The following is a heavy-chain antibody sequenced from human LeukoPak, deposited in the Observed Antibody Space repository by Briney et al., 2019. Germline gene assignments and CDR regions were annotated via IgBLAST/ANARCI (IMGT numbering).Heavy chain of an antibody. CDR2: IDAGDGNT. V-gene: IGHV1-3*01. J-gene: IGHJ5*02. CDR1: GYTFTSYG. CDR3: ARVVEGYYGSGSYATSFDP. Sequence: ASVKVSCKASGYTFTSYGISWVRQAPGQSLEWMGWIDAGDGNTKYSERFQGRVTITRDTSASTAYMELSSLRSEDTAVYYCARVVEGYYGSGSYATSFDPWGQGTLVTVSS. D-gene: IGHD3-10*01.